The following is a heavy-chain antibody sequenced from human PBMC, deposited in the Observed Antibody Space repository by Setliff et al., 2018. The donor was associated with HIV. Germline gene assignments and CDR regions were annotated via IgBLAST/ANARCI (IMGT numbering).Heavy chain of an antibody. CDR1: GGTFSSYA. Sequence: GASVKVSCKASGGTFSSYAISWVRQAPGQGLEWMGGIIPIFGTANYALKFQGRVTMTRDTSTSTVYMELSSLRSGDTAVYYCARGLVRWLVPRYYYGMDVWGQGTTVTVSS. V-gene: IGHV1-69*05. CDR2: IIPIFGTA. D-gene: IGHD6-19*01. J-gene: IGHJ6*02. CDR3: ARGLVRWLVPRYYYGMDV.